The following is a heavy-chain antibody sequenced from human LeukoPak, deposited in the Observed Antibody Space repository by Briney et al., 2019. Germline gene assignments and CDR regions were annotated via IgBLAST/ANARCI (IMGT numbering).Heavy chain of an antibody. J-gene: IGHJ6*03. Sequence: PSETLSLTCTVSGGSISSYYWSWIRQPAGKGLEWIGRIYTSGSTNYNPSLKSRVTMSVDTSKNQFSLKLSSVTAADTAVYYCARGGGGYQLPVAYYYMDVWGKGTTVTVSS. D-gene: IGHD2-2*01. CDR1: GGSISSYY. CDR3: ARGGGGYQLPVAYYYMDV. CDR2: IYTSGST. V-gene: IGHV4-4*07.